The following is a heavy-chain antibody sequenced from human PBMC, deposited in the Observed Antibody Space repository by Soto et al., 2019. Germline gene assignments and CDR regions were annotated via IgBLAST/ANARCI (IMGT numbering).Heavy chain of an antibody. D-gene: IGHD4-4*01. CDR1: GFTFSSYA. V-gene: IGHV3-30-3*01. J-gene: IGHJ6*02. CDR2: ISYDGSNK. Sequence: QVQLVESGGGVVQPGRSLRLSCAASGFTFSSYAMHWVRQAPGKGLEWVAVISYDGSNKYYADSVKGRFTISRDNSKNTLYLQMNSLRAEDTAVYYCARDRRAQDYSTVRYYYYGMDVWGQGTTVTVSS. CDR3: ARDRRAQDYSTVRYYYYGMDV.